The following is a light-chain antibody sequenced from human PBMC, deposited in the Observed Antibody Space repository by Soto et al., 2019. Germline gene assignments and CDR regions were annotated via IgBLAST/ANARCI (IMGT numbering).Light chain of an antibody. CDR2: GTS. V-gene: IGKV1-39*01. CDR3: QQYNSFPYT. J-gene: IGKJ2*01. CDR1: QSITYQ. Sequence: DIQMTQSPSSLSASVGDRVTITCRASQSITYQLNWYQQKPGKAPKLLIYGTSSLQSGVPSRFTGSRSGTEFTLTISSLQPDDFATYYCQQYNSFPYTFGQGTKLEIK.